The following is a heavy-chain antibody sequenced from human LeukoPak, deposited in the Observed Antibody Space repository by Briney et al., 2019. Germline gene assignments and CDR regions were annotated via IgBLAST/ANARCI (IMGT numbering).Heavy chain of an antibody. CDR2: INHSGST. Sequence: SETLSLTCAVCGGSFSGYYWSWIRQPPGKGLEWIGEINHSGSTNYNPSLKSRVTISVDTSKNQFSLKLSSVTAADTAVYYCARAHPTSYDFWSGSHLYGMDVWGQGTTVTVSS. D-gene: IGHD3-3*01. CDR3: ARAHPTSYDFWSGSHLYGMDV. CDR1: GGSFSGYY. V-gene: IGHV4-34*01. J-gene: IGHJ6*02.